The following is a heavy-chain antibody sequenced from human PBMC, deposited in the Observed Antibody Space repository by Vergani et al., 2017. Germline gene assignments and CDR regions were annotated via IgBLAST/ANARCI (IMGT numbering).Heavy chain of an antibody. CDR2: INSDGSRI. CDR1: GFTFSSYW. CDR3: ARQKGDVDTASDYFDH. V-gene: IGHV3-74*01. Sequence: EVQLVESGGGLVQPGGSLRLSCAASGFTFSSYWMYWVRQAPGKGLVWVSRINSDGSRISYADSVKGRFTISRDNSKNSLYLQMNSLRAEDTAVYYCARQKGDVDTASDYFDHWGQGTLVTVSS. J-gene: IGHJ4*02. D-gene: IGHD5-18*01.